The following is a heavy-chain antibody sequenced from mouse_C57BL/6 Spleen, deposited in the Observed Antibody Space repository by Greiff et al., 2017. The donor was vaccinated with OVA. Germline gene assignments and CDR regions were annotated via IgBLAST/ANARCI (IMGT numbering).Heavy chain of an antibody. Sequence: QVHVKQPGAELVKPGASVKLSCKASGYTFTSYWMHWVKQRPGQGLEWIGMIHPNSGSTNYNEKFKSKATLTVDKSSSTAYMQLSSLTSEDSAVYYCARSRRYYFDYWGQGTTLTVSS. CDR1: GYTFTSYW. V-gene: IGHV1-64*01. CDR3: ARSRRYYFDY. CDR2: IHPNSGST. J-gene: IGHJ2*01.